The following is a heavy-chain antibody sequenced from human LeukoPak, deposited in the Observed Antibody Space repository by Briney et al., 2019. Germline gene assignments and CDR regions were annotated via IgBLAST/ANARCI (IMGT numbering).Heavy chain of an antibody. J-gene: IGHJ4*02. D-gene: IGHD3-10*01. Sequence: GGSLRLSCAASGFIVNSAYMSWVRQAPGKGLEWVSAISGSGGSTYYADSVKGRFTISRDNSKNTLYLQMNSLRAEDTAVYYCAKPKYGSGSYHYYWGQGTLVTVSS. CDR2: ISGSGGST. V-gene: IGHV3-23*01. CDR3: AKPKYGSGSYHYY. CDR1: GFIVNSAY.